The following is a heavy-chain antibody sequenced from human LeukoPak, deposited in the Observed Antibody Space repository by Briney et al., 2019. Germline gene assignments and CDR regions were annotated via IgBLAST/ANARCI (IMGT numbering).Heavy chain of an antibody. D-gene: IGHD6-13*01. J-gene: IGHJ4*02. CDR3: ARTSTDYRYSSSLFDY. Sequence: ASVKVSCKASGYTFTSYGISWVRQAPGQGLAWMGWISAYNGNTNYAQKLQGRVTMTTDTSTSTAYMELRSLRSDDTAVYYCARTSTDYRYSSSLFDYWGQGTLVTVSS. CDR1: GYTFTSYG. CDR2: ISAYNGNT. V-gene: IGHV1-18*01.